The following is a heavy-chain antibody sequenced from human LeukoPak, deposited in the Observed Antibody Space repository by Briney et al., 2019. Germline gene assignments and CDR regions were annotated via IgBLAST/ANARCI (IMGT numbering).Heavy chain of an antibody. V-gene: IGHV3-48*01. CDR2: ISVSGSTI. D-gene: IGHD6-13*01. J-gene: IGHJ5*02. CDR3: ARVAAAGHHNWFDP. Sequence: TGGSLRLSCAASGFTFSSYSMNWVRQAPGKGLEWLSYISVSGSTIYYADSVQGRFTTSRDNAKNSLYLQMNSLRAEDTAVYYCARVAAAGHHNWFDPWGQGTLVTVSS. CDR1: GFTFSSYS.